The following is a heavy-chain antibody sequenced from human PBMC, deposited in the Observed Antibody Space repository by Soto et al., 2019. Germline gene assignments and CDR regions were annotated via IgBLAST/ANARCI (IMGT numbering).Heavy chain of an antibody. CDR1: SASITSLYSY. CDR3: ARGRSGWSSICLDD. D-gene: IGHD6-19*01. CDR2: FYNGGSS. V-gene: IGHV4-31*03. J-gene: IGHJ4*02. Sequence: SSETRSLTCTVSSASITSLYSYWGWILQFPGKGLEWIGFFYNGGSSYNNPSLKGRVTKAEARSNKQFSLKLNSVAAADTAVYYCARGRSGWSSICLDDWGQGTLVTVSS.